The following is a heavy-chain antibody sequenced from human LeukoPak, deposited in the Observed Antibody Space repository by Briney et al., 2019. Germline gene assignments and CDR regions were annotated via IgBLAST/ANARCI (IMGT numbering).Heavy chain of an antibody. CDR3: AKAGTVAITLFDY. D-gene: IGHD1-26*01. CDR1: GFTFSSYG. CDR2: ISYDGSNK. V-gene: IGHV3-30*18. Sequence: GGTLRLSCAASGFTFSSYGVSWVRQAPGKGLEWVAAISYDGSNKYYADSVKGRFTISRDNSKNTLYLQMNSLRAEDTAVYYCAKAGTVAITLFDYWGQGTLVTVSS. J-gene: IGHJ4*02.